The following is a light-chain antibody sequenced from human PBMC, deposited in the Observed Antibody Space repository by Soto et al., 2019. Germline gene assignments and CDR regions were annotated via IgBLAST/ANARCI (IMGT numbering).Light chain of an antibody. V-gene: IGLV2-14*01. J-gene: IGLJ1*01. CDR3: SSYTSSSTPDV. Sequence: QSARPQPASVSGSPGQSITISCTGTSSDDGGYNYVSWYQQHPGKAPKLMIYEVSNRPSGVSNRFSGSKSGNTASLTISGLQAEDEADYYCSSYTSSSTPDVFGTGTKLTVL. CDR1: SSDDGGYNY. CDR2: EVS.